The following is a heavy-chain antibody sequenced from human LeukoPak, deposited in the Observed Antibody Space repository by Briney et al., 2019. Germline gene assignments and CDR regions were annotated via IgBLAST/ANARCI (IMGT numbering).Heavy chain of an antibody. D-gene: IGHD6-13*01. CDR1: GFTFSSYA. CDR3: ARGVGAAAGIDAFDI. Sequence: SLRLSCAASGFTFSSYAMHWVRQAPGKGLEYVSAISSNGGSTYYANSVKGRFTISRDNSKNTLYLQMGSLRAEDMAVYYCARGVGAAAGIDAFDIWGQGTMVTVSS. V-gene: IGHV3-64*01. J-gene: IGHJ3*02. CDR2: ISSNGGST.